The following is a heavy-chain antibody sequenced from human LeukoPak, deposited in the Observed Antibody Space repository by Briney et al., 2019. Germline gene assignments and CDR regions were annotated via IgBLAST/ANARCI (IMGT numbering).Heavy chain of an antibody. D-gene: IGHD4-23*01. CDR3: ARASGYTLRWSDAFDI. CDR2: ISSSGSTI. J-gene: IGHJ3*02. V-gene: IGHV3-11*01. Sequence: GGSLRLSCAASGFTFSDYYMSWIRQAPGKGLEWVSYISSSGSTIYYADSVKGRFTISRDNAKDSLYLQMNSLRAEDTALYYCARASGYTLRWSDAFDIWGQGTMVTVSS. CDR1: GFTFSDYY.